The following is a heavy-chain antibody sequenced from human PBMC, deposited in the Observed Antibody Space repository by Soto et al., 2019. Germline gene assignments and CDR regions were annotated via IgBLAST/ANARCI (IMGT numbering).Heavy chain of an antibody. Sequence: QVQLQESGPGLVKPAETLSLMSSVSGDSISSDDYSWAWLRQAPEQGLEWLATVSYRVTAHYRPSLKSRLTVSVDTSESQFSLRLTSVTVADTATYYCARQNTKRLWNHWLDRWGQGTLVIVSS. CDR2: VSYRVTA. J-gene: IGHJ5*02. CDR3: ARQNTKRLWNHWLDR. CDR1: GDSISSDDYS. V-gene: IGHV4-39*01. D-gene: IGHD1-1*01.